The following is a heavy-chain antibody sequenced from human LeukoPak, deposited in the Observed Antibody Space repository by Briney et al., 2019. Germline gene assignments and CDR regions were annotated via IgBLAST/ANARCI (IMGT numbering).Heavy chain of an antibody. V-gene: IGHV3-7*01. D-gene: IGHD2-15*01. CDR1: GFTFDDYA. CDR2: IHPDGGTK. CDR3: ASTFPYCSGGTCAL. Sequence: PGGSLRLSCAASGFTFDDYAMHWVRQAPGQGLEWVANIHPDGGTKNYVDSVKGRFTISRDNAANSLYLQMNSLRAEDTAVYYCASTFPYCSGGTCALGGQGTLVTVSS. J-gene: IGHJ4*02.